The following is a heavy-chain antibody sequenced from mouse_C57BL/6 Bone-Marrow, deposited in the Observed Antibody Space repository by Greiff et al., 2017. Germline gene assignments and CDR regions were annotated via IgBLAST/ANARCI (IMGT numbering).Heavy chain of an antibody. CDR3: AREYDGTDWYFDV. V-gene: IGHV1-82*01. Sequence: QVQLQQSGPELVKPGASVKISCKASGYAFSSSWMYWVKQRPGKGLEWIGRIYPGDGDTNYNGKFKGKATLTADKSSSTAYMQLSSLTSEDSAVYVCAREYDGTDWYFDVWGTGTTVTVSS. D-gene: IGHD1-1*01. CDR1: GYAFSSSW. J-gene: IGHJ1*03. CDR2: IYPGDGDT.